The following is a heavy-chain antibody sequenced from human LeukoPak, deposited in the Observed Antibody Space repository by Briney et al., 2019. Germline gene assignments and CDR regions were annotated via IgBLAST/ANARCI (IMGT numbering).Heavy chain of an antibody. CDR3: AKDGGLWVSAHWGDS. V-gene: IGHV3-23*01. J-gene: IGHJ4*02. D-gene: IGHD7-27*01. CDR2: ISTGGGNT. CDR1: GFTFRSHA. Sequence: GGSLGLSCVGSGFTFRSHAMSWVRQAPGKGLKWVSTISTGGGNTYYADSVKGRFTVSRDDSKNTLYLQVNSLRAEDTAVYYCAKDGGLWVSAHWGDSWGRGTLVTVSS.